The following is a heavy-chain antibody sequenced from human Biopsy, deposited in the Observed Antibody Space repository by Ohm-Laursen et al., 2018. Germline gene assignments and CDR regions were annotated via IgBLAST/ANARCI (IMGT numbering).Heavy chain of an antibody. CDR3: ARLYRLDDYWNDDPPDAFDV. CDR2: IYDRGST. V-gene: IGHV4-61*01. Sequence: GTLPLTCSVSGDSVSSGSFYWTWIRQPPGQGLEYIGYIYDRGSTANYNPSLRGRVTISVDTSKNQFSLKLSSVTAADTAVFFCARLYRLDDYWNDDPPDAFDVWGQGTMVTVSS. D-gene: IGHD3-3*01. J-gene: IGHJ3*01. CDR1: GDSVSSGSFY.